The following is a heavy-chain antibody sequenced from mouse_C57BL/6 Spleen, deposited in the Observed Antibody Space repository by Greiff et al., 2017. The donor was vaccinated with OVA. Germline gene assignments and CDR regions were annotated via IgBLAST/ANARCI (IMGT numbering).Heavy chain of an antibody. V-gene: IGHV1-61*01. CDR2: IYPSDSET. J-gene: IGHJ2*01. Sequence: QVQLQQPGAELVRPGSSVKLSCKASGYTFTSYWMDWVKQRPGQGLEWIGNIYPSDSETHYNQKFKDKATLTVDKSSSTAYMQLSSLTSEDSAVYYCARGGGRSLGYWGQGTTLTVSS. CDR1: GYTFTSYW. D-gene: IGHD1-1*01. CDR3: ARGGGRSLGY.